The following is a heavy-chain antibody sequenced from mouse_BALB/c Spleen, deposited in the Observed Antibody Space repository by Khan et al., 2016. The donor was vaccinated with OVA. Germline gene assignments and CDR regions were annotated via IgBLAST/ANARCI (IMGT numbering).Heavy chain of an antibody. CDR2: ITPNNGGT. CDR1: GYPFTDYN. D-gene: IGHD1-1*01. Sequence: VRLQQSGPELVKPGASVKIPRKASGYPFTDYNMDWVKQSHGKSLEWIGDITPNNGGTIYNQKFKGKATLTVDKSSSTAYMELRSLTSEDTAVSYGARGGFGSPFAYWGQGTLVTVSA. V-gene: IGHV1-18*01. J-gene: IGHJ3*01. CDR3: ARGGFGSPFAY.